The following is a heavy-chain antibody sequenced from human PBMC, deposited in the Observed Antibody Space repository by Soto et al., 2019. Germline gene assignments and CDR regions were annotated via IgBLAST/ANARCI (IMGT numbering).Heavy chain of an antibody. Sequence: GGSLRLSCAASGFTFDDYAMHWVRQAPGKGLEWVSGISWNSGSIGYADSVKGRFTISRDNAKNSLYLQMNSLRAEDTALYYCAKDIWAGVSGYDYVSAFDIWGQGTMVTVSS. CDR2: ISWNSGSI. CDR1: GFTFDDYA. CDR3: AKDIWAGVSGYDYVSAFDI. D-gene: IGHD5-12*01. V-gene: IGHV3-9*01. J-gene: IGHJ3*02.